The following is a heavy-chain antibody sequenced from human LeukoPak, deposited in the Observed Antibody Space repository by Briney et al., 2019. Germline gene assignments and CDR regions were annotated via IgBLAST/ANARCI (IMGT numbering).Heavy chain of an antibody. CDR2: ISYDGSKK. D-gene: IGHD1-26*01. CDR3: ARELLGKGYFDY. J-gene: IGHJ4*02. Sequence: PGGSLRLSCAASGFTFSGYAIHWARQAPGKGLEWVAVISYDGSKKYYADSVKGRFTISRDNSKNTLYLQMNDVGPEDTAVYYCARELLGKGYFDYWGQGTLVTVSS. V-gene: IGHV3-30*04. CDR1: GFTFSGYA.